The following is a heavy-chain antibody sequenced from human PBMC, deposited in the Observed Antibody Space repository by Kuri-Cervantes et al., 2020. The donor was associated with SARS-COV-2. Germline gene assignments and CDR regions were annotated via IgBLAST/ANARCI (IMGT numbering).Heavy chain of an antibody. CDR1: GGSISSSTYY. CDR3: ARWVQEQPFDL. D-gene: IGHD1/OR15-1a*01. J-gene: IGHJ2*01. CDR2: IYYSGST. V-gene: IGHV4-39*01. Sequence: SETLSLTCSVSGGSISSSTYYWGWIRQPPGKGLEWIGSIYYSGSTYYNPSLKSRVTISVDTSKNQFSLKLSSVTAADTAVYYCARWVQEQPFDLWGRGTRVTGSS.